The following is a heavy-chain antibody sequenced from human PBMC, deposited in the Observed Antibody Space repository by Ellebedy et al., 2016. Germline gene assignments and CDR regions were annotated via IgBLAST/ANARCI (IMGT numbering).Heavy chain of an antibody. Sequence: GGSLRLSCAASGFTVSSNYMSWVRQAPGKGLEWISVIYSGENTYYEDSVKGRFIISRDNSKNTLYLQMNSLRTEDTAVYYCAGEAGLTGTQHIPDHWGQGTLVTVSS. J-gene: IGHJ5*02. D-gene: IGHD3-9*01. CDR2: IYSGENT. CDR3: AGEAGLTGTQHIPDH. CDR1: GFTVSSNY. V-gene: IGHV3-66*01.